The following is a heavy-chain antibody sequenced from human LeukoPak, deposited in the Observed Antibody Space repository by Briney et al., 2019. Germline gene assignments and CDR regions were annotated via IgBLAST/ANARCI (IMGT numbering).Heavy chain of an antibody. CDR2: ISSSGSTI. CDR1: GFTFSSYE. J-gene: IGHJ4*02. CDR3: AKEPLYYY. V-gene: IGHV3-48*03. D-gene: IGHD2-21*01. Sequence: GGSLRLSCAASGFTFSSYEMNWVRQAPGKGLEWVSYISSSGSTIYYADSVKGRFTISRDNSKNTLYLQMNSLRAEDTAVYYCAKEPLYYYWGQGTLVTVSS.